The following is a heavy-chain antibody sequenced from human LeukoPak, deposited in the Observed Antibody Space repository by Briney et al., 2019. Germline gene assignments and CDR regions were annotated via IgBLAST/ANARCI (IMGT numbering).Heavy chain of an antibody. CDR1: GDSVASNNDA. D-gene: IGHD6-13*01. Sequence: PSQTLSLTCAISGDSVASNNDAWNWIRQSPSRSLEWLGRTYYRSKWYNDYAVSVKGRITINPDTSGNQFSLHLNSVTPEDSAVYYCARSAGGTVDYWGQGALVTVSS. J-gene: IGHJ4*02. CDR2: TYYRSKWYN. V-gene: IGHV6-1*01. CDR3: ARSAGGTVDY.